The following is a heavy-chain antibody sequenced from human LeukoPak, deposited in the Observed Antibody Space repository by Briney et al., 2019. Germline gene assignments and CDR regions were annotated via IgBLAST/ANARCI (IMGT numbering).Heavy chain of an antibody. CDR2: IYYSGST. CDR1: GGSISSSSYY. Sequence: PSETLSLTCTVSGGSISSSSYYWSWIRQPPGKGLEWIGYIYYSGSTNYNPSLKSRVTISVDTSKNQFSLKLSSVTAADTAVYYCARLGDGYNYGGHFDYWGQGTLVTVSS. D-gene: IGHD5-24*01. CDR3: ARLGDGYNYGGHFDY. V-gene: IGHV4-61*01. J-gene: IGHJ4*02.